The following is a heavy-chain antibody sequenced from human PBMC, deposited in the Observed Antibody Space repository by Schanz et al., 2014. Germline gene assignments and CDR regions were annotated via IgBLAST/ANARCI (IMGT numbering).Heavy chain of an antibody. J-gene: IGHJ4*02. CDR3: ARGSPENMIRGELDY. D-gene: IGHD3-10*01. CDR1: GYTFTNFF. CDR2: INPIGGST. Sequence: QVQLVQSGAEVHKPGASLKISCKASGYTFTNFFLHWVRQAPGQGLEWMGIINPIGGSTTYAQKCRGAVTLTTDTSTDTAYLELTSLRAEDTAVYYCARGSPENMIRGELDYWGQGTLVTVSS. V-gene: IGHV1-46*03.